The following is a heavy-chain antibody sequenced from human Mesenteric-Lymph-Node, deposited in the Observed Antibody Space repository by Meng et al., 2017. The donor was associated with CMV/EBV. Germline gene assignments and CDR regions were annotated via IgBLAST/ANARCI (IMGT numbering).Heavy chain of an antibody. CDR1: GGSLSGYY. CDR2: INHSGST. CDR3: ARGSSYDILTGYFDY. J-gene: IGHJ4*02. Sequence: QGNLHQWVEGILKPSETLSVTFAVYGGSLSGYYWNWIRQSPEKGPEWIGEINHSGSTTYNPSFTSRIIISVDTSTNQISLNMSSVTAADTAVYYCARGSSYDILTGYFDYWGQGALVTVSS. V-gene: IGHV4-34*01. D-gene: IGHD3-9*01.